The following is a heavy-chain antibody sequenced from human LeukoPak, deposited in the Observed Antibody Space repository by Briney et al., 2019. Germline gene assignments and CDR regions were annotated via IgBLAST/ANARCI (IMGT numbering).Heavy chain of an antibody. J-gene: IGHJ4*02. Sequence: SETLSLTCTVSGGSISSSSYFWGWIRQPPGKGLEWIGSIYYSGSTYYNPSLKSRVTISVDTPKSQCSLKLSSVTAAGTAAYYCARDPCSSTTCYSFDYWGQGALVTVSS. CDR3: ARDPCSSTTCYSFDY. CDR1: GGSISSSSYF. CDR2: IYYSGST. D-gene: IGHD2-2*01. V-gene: IGHV4-39*07.